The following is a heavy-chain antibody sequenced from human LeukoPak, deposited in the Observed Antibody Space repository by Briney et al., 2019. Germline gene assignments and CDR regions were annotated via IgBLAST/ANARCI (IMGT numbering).Heavy chain of an antibody. Sequence: PGGSLRVSCAASGFTFSSYSMIWVRQAPGKGLEWVSTISISSSYIFYADSVRGRFTISRDNAKNSLYLQMNSLRAEDTAVYYCARVMNWGSGAFDIWGQGTMVTVSS. J-gene: IGHJ3*02. CDR1: GFTFSSYS. CDR2: ISISSSYI. CDR3: ARVMNWGSGAFDI. D-gene: IGHD7-27*01. V-gene: IGHV3-21*01.